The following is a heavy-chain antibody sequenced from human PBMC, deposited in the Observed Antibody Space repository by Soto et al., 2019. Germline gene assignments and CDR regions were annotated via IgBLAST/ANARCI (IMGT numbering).Heavy chain of an antibody. J-gene: IGHJ6*02. V-gene: IGHV4-31*03. CDR1: VGSISSGGYY. CDR2: IYYSGST. D-gene: IGHD2-2*02. Sequence: SETLSLTCTVSVGSISSGGYYWSWIRRHPGKGLEWIGYIYYSGSTYYNPSLKSRVTISVDTSKNQFSLKLSSVTAADTAVYYCARDCSSTSCYNNGMDVWGQGTTVTSP. CDR3: ARDCSSTSCYNNGMDV.